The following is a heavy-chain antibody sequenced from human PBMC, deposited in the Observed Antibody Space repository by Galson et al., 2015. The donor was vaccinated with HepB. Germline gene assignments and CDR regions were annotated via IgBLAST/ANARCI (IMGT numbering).Heavy chain of an antibody. Sequence: SLRLSCAASGFTFSSYGMHWVRQAPGKGLEWVAVISYDGSNKYYADSVKGRFTISRDNSKNTLYLQMNSLRAEDTAVYYCAKVGTGTTLPDYWGQGTLVTVSS. CDR2: ISYDGSNK. V-gene: IGHV3-30*18. CDR1: GFTFSSYG. J-gene: IGHJ4*02. CDR3: AKVGTGTTLPDY. D-gene: IGHD1-1*01.